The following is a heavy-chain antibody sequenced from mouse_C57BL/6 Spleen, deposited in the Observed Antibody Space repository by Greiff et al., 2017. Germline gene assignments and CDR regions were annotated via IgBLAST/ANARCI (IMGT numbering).Heavy chain of an antibody. CDR3: ARQNYYGSSYRYFDV. D-gene: IGHD1-1*01. Sequence: QVQLKQPGAELVMPGASVKLSCKASGYTFTSYWMHWVKQRPGQGLEWIGEIDPSDSYTNYNQKFKGKSTLTVDKSSSPAYMQLSSLTSEDSAVYYCARQNYYGSSYRYFDVGSTGTSVTVSS. J-gene: IGHJ1*03. CDR2: IDPSDSYT. V-gene: IGHV1-69*01. CDR1: GYTFTSYW.